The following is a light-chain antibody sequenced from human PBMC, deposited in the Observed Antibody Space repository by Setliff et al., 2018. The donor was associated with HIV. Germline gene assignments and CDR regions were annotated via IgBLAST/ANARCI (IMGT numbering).Light chain of an antibody. V-gene: IGLV2-23*01. CDR3: CSSTGSNTYV. Sequence: QSALAQPASVSGSPGQSITISCTGTSGDVGRYNLVSWYQQQPGKPPKLMIYQASKRPSGVSNRFSGSKSGNTASLTISGLQAEDEADYYCCSSTGSNTYVFGTGTKVTVL. CDR2: QAS. J-gene: IGLJ1*01. CDR1: SGDVGRYNL.